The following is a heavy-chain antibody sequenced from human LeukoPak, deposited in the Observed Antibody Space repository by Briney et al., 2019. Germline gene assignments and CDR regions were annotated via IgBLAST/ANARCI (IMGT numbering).Heavy chain of an antibody. CDR3: AKDRGRYYDSSGYYWGYYFDS. D-gene: IGHD3-22*01. J-gene: IGHJ4*02. CDR1: GFTFSTYA. V-gene: IGHV3-23*01. Sequence: GGSLRLSCAASGFTFSTYAVNWVRQAPGKGLELVSTLSGRGGGTYYADSVKGRFTISRDNSKNTLYLQMSSLRAEDTAVYYCAKDRGRYYDSSGYYWGYYFDSWGQGILVTVPT. CDR2: LSGRGGGT.